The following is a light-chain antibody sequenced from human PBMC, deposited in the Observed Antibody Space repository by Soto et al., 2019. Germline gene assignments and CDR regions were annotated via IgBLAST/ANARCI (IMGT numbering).Light chain of an antibody. J-gene: IGLJ2*01. CDR1: SSDVGGYNY. Sequence: QSALTQPASVSGSPGQSLTISCTGTSSDVGGYNYVSWYQQHPGKAPKLTIYDVSNRPSGVSNRFSGSKSGNTASLTISGFQAEDEADYYCSSYTISSTVLFGGGTKLTVL. V-gene: IGLV2-14*01. CDR3: SSYTISSTVL. CDR2: DVS.